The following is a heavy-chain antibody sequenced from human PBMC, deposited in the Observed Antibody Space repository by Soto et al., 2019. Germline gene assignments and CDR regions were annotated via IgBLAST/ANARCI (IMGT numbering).Heavy chain of an antibody. J-gene: IGHJ4*02. Sequence: QLQLLQSGAEVKKPGASVKVTCKASGYTFRNFGISWVRQAPGQGLEWTGWISAYNANANYAQKFQGRLTRTADTATSTAYMELRSLRSDDTALYYCARENSYFDYWGQGTLVTVSS. CDR2: ISAYNANA. CDR3: ARENSYFDY. CDR1: GYTFRNFG. V-gene: IGHV1-18*01.